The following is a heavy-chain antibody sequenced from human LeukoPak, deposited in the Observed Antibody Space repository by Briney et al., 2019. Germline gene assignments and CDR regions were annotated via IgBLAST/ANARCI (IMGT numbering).Heavy chain of an antibody. CDR3: ASSSGYSGNDY. D-gene: IGHD5-12*01. CDR2: IYSGGST. V-gene: IGHV3-53*01. CDR1: GFTVSSNY. Sequence: GGSLRLSCAASGFTVSSNYMSWVRQAPGKGLEWVSVIYSGGSTYYADSVKGQFTISRDNSKNTLYLQMNSLRAEDTAVYYCASSSGYSGNDYWGQGTLVTVSS. J-gene: IGHJ4*02.